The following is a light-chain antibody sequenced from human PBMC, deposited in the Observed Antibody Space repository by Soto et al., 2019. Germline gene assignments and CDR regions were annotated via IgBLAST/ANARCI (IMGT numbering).Light chain of an antibody. V-gene: IGKV1-5*03. CDR2: KAS. CDR1: QSINTW. Sequence: DIQMTQSPSTLSASLGDRVTITCRASQSINTWLAWYQQKPGKAPKLLIYKASSSESGVPSRFSGSGSGTEFTLTISSLQPDDFATYYCQQYDSYWTFGQGTKVEIE. CDR3: QQYDSYWT. J-gene: IGKJ1*01.